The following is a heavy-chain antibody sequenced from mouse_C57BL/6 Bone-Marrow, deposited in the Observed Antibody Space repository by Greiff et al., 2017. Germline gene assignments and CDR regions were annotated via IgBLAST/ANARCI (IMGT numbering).Heavy chain of an antibody. CDR3: AGIYYGHQAWFAY. V-gene: IGHV1-50*01. CDR2: IDPYDSYT. J-gene: IGHJ3*01. D-gene: IGHD2-1*01. CDR1: GYTFTSYW. Sequence: QVQLQQPGTELVKPGASVKLSCKASGYTFTSYWMQWVKQRPGQGLEWIGEIDPYDSYTNYNQKFKGKATLTVDTSSSTAYMQLSSLTSEDSAVYYCAGIYYGHQAWFAYWGQGTLVTVSA.